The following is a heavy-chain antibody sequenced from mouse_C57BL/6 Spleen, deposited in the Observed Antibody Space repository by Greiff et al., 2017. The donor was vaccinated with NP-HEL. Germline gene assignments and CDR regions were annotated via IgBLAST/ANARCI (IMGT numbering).Heavy chain of an antibody. J-gene: IGHJ1*03. CDR1: GYAFTNYL. D-gene: IGHD3-3*01. V-gene: IGHV1-54*01. CDR2: INPGSGGT. CDR3: ARGDFYWYFDV. Sequence: QVQLQQSGAELVRPGTSVKVSCKASGYAFTNYLIEWVKQRPGQGLEWIGVINPGSGGTNYNEKFKGKATLTADKSSSTAYMQLSSLTSEDSAVYFCARGDFYWYFDVWGTGTTVTVSS.